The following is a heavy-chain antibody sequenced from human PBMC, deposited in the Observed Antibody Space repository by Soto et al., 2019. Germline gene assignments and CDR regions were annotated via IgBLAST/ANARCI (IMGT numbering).Heavy chain of an antibody. CDR2: IIPIFGTA. J-gene: IGHJ3*02. V-gene: IGHV1-69*13. Sequence: GASVKVSCKASGGTFSSYAISWVRQAPGQGLEWMGGIIPIFGTANYAQKFQGRVTITADESTSTAYMELSSLRSEDTAVYYCARAGGGQWPFDAFDIWGQGTMVTVSS. D-gene: IGHD6-19*01. CDR3: ARAGGGQWPFDAFDI. CDR1: GGTFSSYA.